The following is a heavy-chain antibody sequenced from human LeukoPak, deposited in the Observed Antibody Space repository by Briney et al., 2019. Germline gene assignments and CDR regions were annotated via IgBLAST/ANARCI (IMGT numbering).Heavy chain of an antibody. CDR3: ARDLSGDWYFDL. D-gene: IGHD7-27*01. CDR2: ISGHGEHT. V-gene: IGHV3-23*01. J-gene: IGHJ2*01. Sequence: GGSPRLSCAASGFTFSIYAMNWVRQAPGKGLEWVSVISGHGEHTYYADSVKGRFTISRDNSNSTLYLQMNSLRAEDAAVYYCARDLSGDWYFDLWGRGTLVTVSS. CDR1: GFTFSIYA.